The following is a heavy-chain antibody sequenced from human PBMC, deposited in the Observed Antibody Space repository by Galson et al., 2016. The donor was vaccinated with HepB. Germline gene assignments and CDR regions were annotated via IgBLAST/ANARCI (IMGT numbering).Heavy chain of an antibody. CDR2: ISGSGGST. D-gene: IGHD6-13*01. CDR3: TKGDGDRSSWYPYGMDV. Sequence: SLRLSCAASGFTFSSYAMSWVRQAPKKGLQWVSVISGSGGSTYYADSVKGRFTISRDNSKNTMYLQRNSLRAEDTAVYYCTKGDGDRSSWYPYGMDVWGQGTTVTVSS. J-gene: IGHJ6*02. CDR1: GFTFSSYA. V-gene: IGHV3-23*01.